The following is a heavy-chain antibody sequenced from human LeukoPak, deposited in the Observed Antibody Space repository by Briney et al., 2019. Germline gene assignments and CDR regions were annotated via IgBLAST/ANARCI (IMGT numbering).Heavy chain of an antibody. CDR2: IWFDGSKR. CDR1: TFTFSSYG. CDR3: ARDRGSGSYEGYYFDY. D-gene: IGHD3-10*01. J-gene: IGHJ4*02. Sequence: PGRSLRLSCAASTFTFSSYGTHWVRQAPGKGLEWVALIWFDGSKRYYADSVKGRFTISRDNSKNTLYLQINSLRAEDTAVYYCARDRGSGSYEGYYFDYWGQGTLVTVSS. V-gene: IGHV3-33*01.